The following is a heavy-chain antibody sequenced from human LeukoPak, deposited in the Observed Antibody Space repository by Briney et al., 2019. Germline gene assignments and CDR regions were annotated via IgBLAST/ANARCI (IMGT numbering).Heavy chain of an antibody. J-gene: IGHJ4*02. D-gene: IGHD6-19*01. CDR3: ARDHISSSGWYDAADY. CDR2: INPNSGGT. V-gene: IGHV1-2*02. CDR1: GYTFTGYY. Sequence: AASVKVSCKASGYTFTGYYMHWVRQAPGQGLEWMGWINPNSGGTNYAQKFQGRVTMTRDTSISTAYMELSRLRSDDTAAYYCARDHISSSGWYDAADYWGQGTLVTVSS.